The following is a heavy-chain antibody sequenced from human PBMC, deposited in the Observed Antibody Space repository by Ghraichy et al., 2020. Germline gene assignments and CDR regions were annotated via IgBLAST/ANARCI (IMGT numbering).Heavy chain of an antibody. CDR3: TTGFYYGSGNYDC. D-gene: IGHD3-10*01. V-gene: IGHV3-23*01. CDR1: GFIFSSYD. J-gene: IGHJ4*02. Sequence: GGSLRLSCAASGFIFSSYDMTWVRQAPGKGLEWVSGIDRSGITYYADSVKGRFTISRDNARNTLCLQMNILRAEDTAVYYCTTGFYYGSGNYDCWGQGTLVTVSS. CDR2: IDRSGIT.